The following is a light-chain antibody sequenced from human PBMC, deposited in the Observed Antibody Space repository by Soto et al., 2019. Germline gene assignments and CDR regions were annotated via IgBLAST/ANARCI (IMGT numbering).Light chain of an antibody. V-gene: IGLV2-11*01. J-gene: IGLJ1*01. CDR1: SSDVGGYNY. Sequence: QSVLTQPRSVSGSPGQSVTISCTGTSSDVGGYNYVSWYQQHPGKAPKLMIYDVSKRPSGVPDRFSGSKSGNTASLTISGLQAEDEADYYCCSYAGSYTLVFGTGTKVPVL. CDR3: CSYAGSYTLV. CDR2: DVS.